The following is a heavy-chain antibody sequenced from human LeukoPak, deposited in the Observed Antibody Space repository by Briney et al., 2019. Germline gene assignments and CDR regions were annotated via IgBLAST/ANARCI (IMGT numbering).Heavy chain of an antibody. CDR2: IYYSGST. D-gene: IGHD3-10*01. CDR3: AKIMVRGAIRYFDY. CDR1: GGSISSSSYY. V-gene: IGHV4-39*01. J-gene: IGHJ4*02. Sequence: SETLSLTCTVSGGSISSSSYYWGWIRQPPGKGLEWIGSIYYSGSTYYNPSLKSRVTISVDTSKNQFSLKLSSVTAADTAVYYRAKIMVRGAIRYFDYWGQGTLVTVSS.